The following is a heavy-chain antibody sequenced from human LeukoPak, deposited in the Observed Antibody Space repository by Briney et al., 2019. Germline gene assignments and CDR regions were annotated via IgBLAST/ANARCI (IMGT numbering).Heavy chain of an antibody. CDR2: ISSISSTI. CDR1: GFTFNGYG. V-gene: IGHV3-48*01. D-gene: IGHD6-19*01. J-gene: IGHJ4*02. Sequence: GGSLRLSCAASGFTFNGYGMNWVRQAPGKGLEWVSYISSISSTIHYSDSVKGRFTISRDNAKNSLYLQMNSLRAEGTAVYYCARDSSGPHSYDYWGQGTLVTVSS. CDR3: ARDSSGPHSYDY.